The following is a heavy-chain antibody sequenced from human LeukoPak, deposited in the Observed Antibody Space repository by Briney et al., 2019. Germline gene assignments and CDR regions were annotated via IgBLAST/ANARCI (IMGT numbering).Heavy chain of an antibody. J-gene: IGHJ4*02. CDR2: ISAYNGNT. CDR1: GGTFSSYA. V-gene: IGHV1-18*01. D-gene: IGHD6-13*01. CDR3: ARVDPIAAAGNA. Sequence: ASVKVSCKASGGTFSSYAISWVRQAPGQGLEWMGWISAYNGNTNYAQKLQGSVTMTTDTSTSTAYMELRSLRSDDTAVYYCARVDPIAAAGNAWDQGTLVTVSS.